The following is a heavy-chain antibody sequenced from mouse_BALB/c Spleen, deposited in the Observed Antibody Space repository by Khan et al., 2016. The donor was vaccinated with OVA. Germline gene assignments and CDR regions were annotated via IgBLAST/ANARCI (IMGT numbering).Heavy chain of an antibody. V-gene: IGHV1-20*02. CDR2: INPHIGET. D-gene: IGHD2-13*01. J-gene: IGHJ2*01. Sequence: VQLQQSGPELVKPGASVKISCKASGYSFTGYFMNWVMQSHGKSLEWIGRINPHIGETFYNQKFKGKATLTVDESSSTAHMELRTLASEDSAVDYYSRIYGGDIDYWGQGTPLTVSS. CDR1: GYSFTGYF. CDR3: SRIYGGDIDY.